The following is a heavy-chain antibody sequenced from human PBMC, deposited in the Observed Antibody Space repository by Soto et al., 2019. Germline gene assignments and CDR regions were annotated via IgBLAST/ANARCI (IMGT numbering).Heavy chain of an antibody. CDR3: IGSFPF. CDR1: GFPFGNFL. D-gene: IGHD3-10*01. CDR2: IRSQPYGGTA. Sequence: EVYLVESGGGLVEPGRSLRLSCTASGFPFGNFLMSWFRQAPGKGMEWVGFIRSQPYGGTAEYAASVRGRFTISRDGSKGIAYLQMNSLPTEDSGVYYCIGSFPFWGQGTLVTVSS. J-gene: IGHJ4*02. V-gene: IGHV3-49*01.